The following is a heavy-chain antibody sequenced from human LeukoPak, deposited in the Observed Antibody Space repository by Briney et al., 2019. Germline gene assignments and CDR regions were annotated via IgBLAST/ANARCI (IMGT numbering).Heavy chain of an antibody. D-gene: IGHD1-26*01. CDR3: ARGRGYGGNYLRSFDI. Sequence: SETLSLTCTVPGDSLSSYFWSWIRQPPGKGLEWIGYNSGSTNYNASLKSRVTILLVRSKNQFSLNLSSVTAADTAVYYCARGRGYGGNYLRSFDIWGQGTMVTVSS. J-gene: IGHJ3*02. V-gene: IGHV4-59*08. CDR1: GDSLSSYF. CDR2: NSGST.